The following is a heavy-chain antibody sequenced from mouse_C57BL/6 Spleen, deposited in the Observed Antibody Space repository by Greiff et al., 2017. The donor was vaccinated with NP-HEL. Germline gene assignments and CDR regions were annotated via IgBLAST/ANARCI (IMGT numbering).Heavy chain of an antibody. CDR2: IYPGDGDT. V-gene: IGHV1-82*01. Sequence: QVQLQQPGAELVKPGASVKISCKASGYAFSSSWMNWVKQRPGKGLEWIGRIYPGDGDTNYNGKFKGKATLTADKSSSTAYMQLSSLTSEDSAVYFCARRATVVAYYWYFDVWGTGTTVTVSS. CDR3: ARRATVVAYYWYFDV. D-gene: IGHD1-1*01. J-gene: IGHJ1*03. CDR1: GYAFSSSW.